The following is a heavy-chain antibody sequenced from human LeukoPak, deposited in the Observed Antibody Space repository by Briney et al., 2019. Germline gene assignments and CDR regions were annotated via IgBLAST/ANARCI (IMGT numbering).Heavy chain of an antibody. D-gene: IGHD1-26*01. Sequence: GGSLKLSCAASGFTFSDSAIHWVRQASGKGLEWVGRIRSKPQSYATAYDESLKGRFTISRDDSKNTASLQMSRLKIEDTAVYYCTRVGPSTVVDYWGQGPQVTVSS. CDR1: GFTFSDSA. J-gene: IGHJ4*02. V-gene: IGHV3-73*01. CDR3: TRVGPSTVVDY. CDR2: IRSKPQSYAT.